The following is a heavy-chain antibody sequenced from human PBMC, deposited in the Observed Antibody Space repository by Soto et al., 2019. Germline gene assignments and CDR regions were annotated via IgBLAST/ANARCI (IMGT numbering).Heavy chain of an antibody. CDR3: ARENYFDY. CDR2: IYYSGST. CDR1: GGSISSSSYY. J-gene: IGHJ4*02. Sequence: SETLSLTCTVSGGSISSSSYYWGWIRQPPGKGLEWIGSIYYSGSTYYNPSLKSRVTISVDTSKNQFSLKLSSVTAADTAVYYCARENYFDYWGQGTLVTVSS. V-gene: IGHV4-39*07.